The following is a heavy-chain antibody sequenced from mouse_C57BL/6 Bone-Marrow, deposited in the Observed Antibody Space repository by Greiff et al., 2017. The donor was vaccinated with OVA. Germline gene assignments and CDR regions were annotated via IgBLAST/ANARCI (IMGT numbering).Heavy chain of an antibody. CDR1: GFTFSDYY. CDR3: ARHPLITTVVDDWYFDV. V-gene: IGHV5-12*01. D-gene: IGHD1-1*01. CDR2: ISNGGGST. Sequence: EVKLMESGGGLVQPGGSLKLSCAASGFTFSDYYMYWVRQTPEKRLEWVAYISNGGGSTYYPDTVKGRFTISRDNAKNTLYLQMSRLKSEDTAMYYCARHPLITTVVDDWYFDVWGTGTTVTVSS. J-gene: IGHJ1*03.